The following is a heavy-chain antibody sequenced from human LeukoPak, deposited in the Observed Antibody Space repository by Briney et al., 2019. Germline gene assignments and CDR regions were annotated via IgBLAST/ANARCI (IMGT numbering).Heavy chain of an antibody. J-gene: IGHJ6*02. CDR1: GYTFTSYG. CDR2: INPYNGDT. D-gene: IGHD3-10*01. Sequence: GASVKVSCKASGYTFTSYGISWVRQAPGQGLEWMGWINPYNGDTNYEQSLQGRVTMTTDTSTNTAYMDLRSLRSDDTAVYYCARGGWFGELFYHYGMDVWGQGTTVTVSS. CDR3: ARGGWFGELFYHYGMDV. V-gene: IGHV1-18*01.